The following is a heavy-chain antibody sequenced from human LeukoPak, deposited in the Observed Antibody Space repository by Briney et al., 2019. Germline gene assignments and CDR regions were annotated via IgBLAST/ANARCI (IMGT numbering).Heavy chain of an antibody. CDR2: IWYDGRRK. CDR1: GFTFSSYG. J-gene: IGHJ4*02. CDR3: AKSEEYYDILTGYYLDY. D-gene: IGHD3-9*01. V-gene: IGHV3-33*06. Sequence: GRSLRLSCAASGFTFSSYGIHWVRQAPGKGLEWVSVIWYDGRRKYYADSVKGRFTISRDNSKNTLYLQMNSLRAEDTAVYYCAKSEEYYDILTGYYLDYWGQGTLVTVSS.